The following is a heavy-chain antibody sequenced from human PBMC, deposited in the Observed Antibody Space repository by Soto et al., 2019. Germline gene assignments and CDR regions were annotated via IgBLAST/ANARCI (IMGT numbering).Heavy chain of an antibody. V-gene: IGHV4-61*01. D-gene: IGHD2-2*01. J-gene: IGHJ6*02. CDR1: GGSVSSGSYY. Sequence: SETLSLTCTVSGGSVSSGSYYWSWIRQPPGKGLEWIGYIYYSGSTNYNPSPKSRVTISVDTSKNQFSLKLSSVTAADTAVYYCARGGIVVVPAGGRYYYGMDVWGQGTTVTVSS. CDR2: IYYSGST. CDR3: ARGGIVVVPAGGRYYYGMDV.